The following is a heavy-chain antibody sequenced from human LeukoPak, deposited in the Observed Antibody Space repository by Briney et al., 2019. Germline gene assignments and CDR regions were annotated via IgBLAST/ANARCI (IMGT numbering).Heavy chain of an antibody. V-gene: IGHV3-21*01. CDR1: GFAFSSYS. Sequence: TGGSLRPSCAASGFAFSSYSMNWVRQAPGKWLEWVSSISSSSSYIYYADSVKGRFTISRDNAKNSLYLQMNSLRAEDTAVYYCASFGSSGSYSYWGQGTLVTVSS. CDR3: ASFGSSGSYSY. CDR2: ISSSSSYI. D-gene: IGHD3-10*01. J-gene: IGHJ4*02.